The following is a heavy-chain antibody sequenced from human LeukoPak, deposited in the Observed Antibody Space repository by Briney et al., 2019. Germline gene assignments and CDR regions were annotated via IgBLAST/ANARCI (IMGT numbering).Heavy chain of an antibody. D-gene: IGHD1-1*01. V-gene: IGHV3-33*01. CDR1: RFTFSNYG. CDR2: IWYDGSNK. Sequence: PGGSLRLSCAASRFTFSNYGMHWVRQAPGKGLEWVAVIWYDGSNKYYADSVKGRFTISRDNSKNTLYPQMNSLRAEDTAVYYCARNWNNCFDPWGQGTLVTVSS. CDR3: ARNWNNCFDP. J-gene: IGHJ5*02.